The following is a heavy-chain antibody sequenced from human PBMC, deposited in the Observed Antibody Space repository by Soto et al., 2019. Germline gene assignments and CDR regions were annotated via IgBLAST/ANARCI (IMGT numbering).Heavy chain of an antibody. CDR2: IIPIFGTA. Sequence: QVQLVQSGAEVKKPGSSVKVSCKASGGTFSSYAISWVRQAPGQGLEWMGGIIPIFGTANYAQQFQGRVTITADESTSTADMELIRLRSEDTAVYYCARDGRVGEYYYGSGVWGQGTTVTVSS. V-gene: IGHV1-69*01. CDR3: ARDGRVGEYYYGSGV. J-gene: IGHJ6*02. CDR1: GGTFSSYA. D-gene: IGHD3-10*01.